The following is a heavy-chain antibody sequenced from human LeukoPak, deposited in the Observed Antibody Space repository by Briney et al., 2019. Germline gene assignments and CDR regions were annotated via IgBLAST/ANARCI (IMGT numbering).Heavy chain of an antibody. CDR3: ARGGYYYVSSGYSDWFDP. Sequence: SETLSLTCTVSGGSISSSSYYWGWIRQPPGKGLEWIGSIYYSGSTYYNPSLKSRVTISVDTSKNQFSLKLSSVTAADTAVYYCARGGYYYVSSGYSDWFDPWGQGTLVTVSS. D-gene: IGHD3-22*01. V-gene: IGHV4-39*01. J-gene: IGHJ5*02. CDR2: IYYSGST. CDR1: GGSISSSSYY.